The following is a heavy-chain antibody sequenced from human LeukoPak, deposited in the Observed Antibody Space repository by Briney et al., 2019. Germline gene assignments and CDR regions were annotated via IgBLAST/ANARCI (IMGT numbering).Heavy chain of an antibody. CDR2: IYYSGST. J-gene: IGHJ4*02. Sequence: SETLSLTCTVSGGSFSSYYWRWIRQPPRTGLEWIGYIYYSGSTNYNPSLKSRVTISVDTSKNQFSLKLSSVTASDTAVYYCAREREVEQFDYWGQGTLVTVSS. D-gene: IGHD1/OR15-1a*01. CDR3: AREREVEQFDY. V-gene: IGHV4-59*01. CDR1: GGSFSSYY.